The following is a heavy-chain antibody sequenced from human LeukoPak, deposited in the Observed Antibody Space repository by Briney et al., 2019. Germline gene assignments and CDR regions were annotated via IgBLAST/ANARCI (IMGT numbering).Heavy chain of an antibody. J-gene: IGHJ3*02. Sequence: GGSLRLSCAASGFTFSSYAMSWVRQAPGKGLECISGFSGSGGSTYYADSVKGRFTISRDNSKNTLYLQMNSLRAEDTAVYYCAKDLGSSGYYSVDAFDIWGQGTMVTVSS. CDR2: FSGSGGST. CDR1: GFTFSSYA. D-gene: IGHD3-22*01. CDR3: AKDLGSSGYYSVDAFDI. V-gene: IGHV3-23*01.